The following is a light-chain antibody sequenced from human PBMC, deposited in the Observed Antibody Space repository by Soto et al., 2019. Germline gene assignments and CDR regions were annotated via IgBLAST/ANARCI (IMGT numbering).Light chain of an antibody. Sequence: EIVMTQSPATLSVSPGERVTLSCRASQSVGNNLAWYQQKTGQVPRLLIHGASTRATGIPARFSGSGSGTEFTITISSLQSEDFAVYYCQQCDNWPRTFGQGNKLEIK. J-gene: IGKJ2*01. CDR3: QQCDNWPRT. V-gene: IGKV3-15*01. CDR2: GAS. CDR1: QSVGNN.